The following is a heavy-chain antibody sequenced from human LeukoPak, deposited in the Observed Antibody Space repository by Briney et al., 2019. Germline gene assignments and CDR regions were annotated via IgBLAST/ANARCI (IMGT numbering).Heavy chain of an antibody. D-gene: IGHD5-18*01. CDR2: IIPIFGTA. CDR1: GGTFSNYA. J-gene: IGHJ4*02. Sequence: SVKVSCKASGGTFSNYAISWVRQAPGQGLEWMGGIIPIFGTANYAQKFRGGVTITADKSTRTAYMELRSLRSDDTAVYYCARDQDTAMVGSSDFDYWGQGTLVTVSS. V-gene: IGHV1-69*06. CDR3: ARDQDTAMVGSSDFDY.